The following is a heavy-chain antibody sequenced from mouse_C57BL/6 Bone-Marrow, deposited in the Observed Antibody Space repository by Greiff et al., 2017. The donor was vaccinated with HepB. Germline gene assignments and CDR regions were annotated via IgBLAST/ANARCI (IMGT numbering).Heavy chain of an antibody. D-gene: IGHD1-1*01. CDR1: EYEFPSHD. CDR2: INSDGGST. CDR3: ARHYYGSSFYWYFDV. Sequence: DVHLVESGGGLVQPGESLKLSCESNEYEFPSHDMSWVRKTPEKRLELVAAINSDGGSTYYPDTMERRFIISRDNTKKTLYLQMSSLRSEDTALYYCARHYYGSSFYWYFDVWGTGTTVTVSS. V-gene: IGHV5-2*01. J-gene: IGHJ1*03.